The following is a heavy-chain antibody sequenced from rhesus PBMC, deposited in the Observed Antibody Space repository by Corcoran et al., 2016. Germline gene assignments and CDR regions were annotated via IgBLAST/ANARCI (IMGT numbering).Heavy chain of an antibody. CDR3: AKEDSSWSEGYGLDS. V-gene: IGHV3S42*01. CDR2: INSGGVST. D-gene: IGHD6-13*01. CDR1: GFTFSSYW. Sequence: EVQLVESGGGLAKPGGSLRLSCAASGFTFSSYWMNWVRQTPGKVLEWISVINSGGVSTYYADSVKCRFNISRDNSKNTLSLQMNSLRAEDTAVYYCAKEDSSWSEGYGLDSWGQGVVVTVSS. J-gene: IGHJ6*01.